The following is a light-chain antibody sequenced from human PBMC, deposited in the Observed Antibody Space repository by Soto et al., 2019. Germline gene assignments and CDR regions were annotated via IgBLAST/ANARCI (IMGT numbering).Light chain of an antibody. CDR3: CSFAVGAALV. Sequence: QSALTQPASVPASPGQSITISCTGTSTNVGTYDPVAWYQPHPDKAPKLLIYEGTKRRSGISSRFSGSKSGNTVSRTSSGLQVEDDADYYCCSFAVGAALVFGGGTKVTVL. CDR1: STNVGTYDP. V-gene: IGLV2-23*01. CDR2: EGT. J-gene: IGLJ2*01.